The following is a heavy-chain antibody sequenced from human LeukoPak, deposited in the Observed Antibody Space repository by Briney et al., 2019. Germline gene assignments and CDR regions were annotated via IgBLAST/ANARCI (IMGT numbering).Heavy chain of an antibody. CDR2: IKEDGSVI. CDR3: ARDLTMITPHDY. Sequence: PGGSLRLSCAASGFTFSNYWMSWVRQAPGKGLEWVANIKEDGSVIYYVDSVKGRFTISRDNAKNSLYLQMNSLRAEDTAVYYCARDLTMITPHDYWGQGTLVTVSS. D-gene: IGHD3-22*01. CDR1: GFTFSNYW. V-gene: IGHV3-7*01. J-gene: IGHJ4*02.